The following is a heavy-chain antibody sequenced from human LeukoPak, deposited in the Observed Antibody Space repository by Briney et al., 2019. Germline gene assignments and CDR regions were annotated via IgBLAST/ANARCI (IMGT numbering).Heavy chain of an antibody. V-gene: IGHV4-34*01. CDR3: ARGSLDYYGSGSYSTPRNDY. J-gene: IGHJ4*02. D-gene: IGHD3-10*01. CDR2: INHSGST. CDR1: GGSFSGYY. Sequence: SETLSLTCAVYGGSFSGYYWSWIRQPPGKGLEWIGEINHSGSTNYNPSLKSRVTISVDTSKNQFSLKLSSVTAADTAVYYCARGSLDYYGSGSYSTPRNDYWGQGTLVTVSS.